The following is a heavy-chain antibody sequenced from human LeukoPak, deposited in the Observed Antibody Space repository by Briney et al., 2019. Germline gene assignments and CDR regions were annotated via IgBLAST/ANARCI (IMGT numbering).Heavy chain of an antibody. CDR3: AREDGYNPAFDY. V-gene: IGHV1-69*05. CDR1: GGTFSSYA. J-gene: IGHJ4*02. Sequence: ASVKVSCKASGGTFSSYAISWVRQAPGQGLEWMGRIIPIFGTANYAQKFQGRVTITTDESTSTAYMELSSLRSEDTAVYYCAREDGYNPAFDYWGRGTLVTVSS. CDR2: IIPIFGTA. D-gene: IGHD5-24*01.